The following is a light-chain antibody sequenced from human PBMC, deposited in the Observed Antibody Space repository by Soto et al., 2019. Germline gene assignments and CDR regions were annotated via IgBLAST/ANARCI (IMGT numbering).Light chain of an antibody. CDR1: NIGSKS. CDR2: YDR. Sequence: SYELTQPPSMSVAPGKTAKITCGGNNIGSKSVHWYQQKPGQAPVLVIYYDRARPSGIPERFSGSNSGSTATLSIGRVEAGDEADYYCQVWDSSSDHVVFGGGTQLTVL. J-gene: IGLJ2*01. CDR3: QVWDSSSDHVV. V-gene: IGLV3-21*04.